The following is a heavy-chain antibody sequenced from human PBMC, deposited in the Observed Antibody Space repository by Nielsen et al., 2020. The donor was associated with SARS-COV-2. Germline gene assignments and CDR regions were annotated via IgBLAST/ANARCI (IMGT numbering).Heavy chain of an antibody. Sequence: GESLKISCAASGFTFSSYGMHWVRQAPGKGLEWVAVIWYDGSNKYYADSVKGRFTISRDNSKNTLYLQMNSLRAEDTAVYYCARGDQYPLRGYYYMDVWGKGTTVTVSS. J-gene: IGHJ6*03. V-gene: IGHV3-33*01. CDR2: IWYDGSNK. CDR1: GFTFSSYG. D-gene: IGHD2/OR15-2a*01. CDR3: ARGDQYPLRGYYYMDV.